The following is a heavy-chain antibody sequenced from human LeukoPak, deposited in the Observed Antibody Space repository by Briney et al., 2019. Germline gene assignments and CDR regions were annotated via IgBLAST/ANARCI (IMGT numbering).Heavy chain of an antibody. CDR2: IHPNSGGT. CDR3: ARDTFDP. V-gene: IGHV1-2*02. CDR1: GYSFTDHH. Sequence: ASVKVSCKASGYSFTDHHMHWVRQAPGQGLEWMGWIHPNSGGTNYAQKFQGRVTMTRDTSISTVYMELSRLRSDDTAVYYCARDTFDPWGQGTLVTVSS. J-gene: IGHJ5*02.